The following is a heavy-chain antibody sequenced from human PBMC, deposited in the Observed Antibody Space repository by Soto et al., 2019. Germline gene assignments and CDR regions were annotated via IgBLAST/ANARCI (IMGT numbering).Heavy chain of an antibody. Sequence: PGGSLRLSCAASGFTFSSYSMNWVRQAPGKGLEWVSDISISGDTTHYADSVKGRFTISRDNSKNTLFLQMSSLRVDDTALYYCAKPLFQQDSDWYGVFDSWGQGTRVTVSS. CDR3: AKPLFQQDSDWYGVFDS. V-gene: IGHV3-23*01. J-gene: IGHJ4*02. CDR1: GFTFSSYS. D-gene: IGHD3-10*01. CDR2: ISISGDTT.